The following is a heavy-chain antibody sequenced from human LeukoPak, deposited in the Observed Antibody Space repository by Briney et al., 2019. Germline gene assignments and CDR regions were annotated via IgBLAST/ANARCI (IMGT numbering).Heavy chain of an antibody. J-gene: IGHJ6*03. D-gene: IGHD1-1*01. Sequence: EASVKVSCKTSGYTFTVHYTNWVRQAPGQGLEWMGRINPTTGVANYAQKFQGRITVTRDTSINTAYMELSSLTSDDTAVYYCARLDRNYYYLDVWGQGTTVTVSS. CDR2: INPTTGVA. V-gene: IGHV1-2*06. CDR3: ARLDRNYYYLDV. CDR1: GYTFTVHY.